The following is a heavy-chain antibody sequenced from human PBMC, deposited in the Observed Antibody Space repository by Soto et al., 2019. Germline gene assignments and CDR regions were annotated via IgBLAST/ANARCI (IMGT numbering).Heavy chain of an antibody. CDR3: ASNYSSTSFDYYYGMDV. J-gene: IGHJ6*02. V-gene: IGHV1-69*12. Sequence: QVQLVQSGAEVKKPGSSVKVSCKASGGTFSSYAISWVRQAPGQGLEWMGGIIPIFGTANYAQQFQGRVTITADESTSRAYMELSSLRSEDTAVYFCASNYSSTSFDYYYGMDVWGQGTTVTVS. CDR2: IIPIFGTA. D-gene: IGHD4-4*01. CDR1: GGTFSSYA.